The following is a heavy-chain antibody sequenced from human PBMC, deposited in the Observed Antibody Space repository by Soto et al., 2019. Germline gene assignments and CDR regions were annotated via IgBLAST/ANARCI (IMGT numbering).Heavy chain of an antibody. CDR1: GYSFTSYW. D-gene: IGHD2-15*01. V-gene: IGHV5-51*01. CDR3: ARWDCSGGSCNPYYYYGMDV. Sequence: GESLKISCKGSGYSFTSYWIGWVRQMPGKGLEWMGIIYPGDSDTRYSPSFQGQVTISADKSISTAYLQWSSLKASDTAMYYGARWDCSGGSCNPYYYYGMDVWGQGTTVTVSS. CDR2: IYPGDSDT. J-gene: IGHJ6*02.